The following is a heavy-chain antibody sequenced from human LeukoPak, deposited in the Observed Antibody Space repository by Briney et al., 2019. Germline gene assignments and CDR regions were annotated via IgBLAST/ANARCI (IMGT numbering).Heavy chain of an antibody. CDR3: VKDRSDSSSWYGQFEY. CDR1: GFTFSTYA. J-gene: IGHJ4*02. Sequence: PGGSLRLPCAASGFTFSTYAMNWVRQAPGKGLEWVSAMSGSGGSTYYADSVKGRFTISRDNSKNTLYLQMNSLRAEDTAVFYCVKDRSDSSSWYGQFEYWGQGTLVTVSS. D-gene: IGHD6-13*01. V-gene: IGHV3-23*01. CDR2: MSGSGGST.